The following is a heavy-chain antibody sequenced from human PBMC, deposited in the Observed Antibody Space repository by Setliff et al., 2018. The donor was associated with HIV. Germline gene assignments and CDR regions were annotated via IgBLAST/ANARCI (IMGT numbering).Heavy chain of an antibody. Sequence: SETLSLTCAVYNGSFSNYYWTWIRQPPGKGLEWIEEINHSGSTNYNPSLKSRVTISVDTSKKQFSLNLRSVTAADTAVYYCARGLTARRVGNFDYWGRGTLVTVSS. J-gene: IGHJ4*02. CDR2: INHSGST. CDR3: ARGLTARRVGNFDY. D-gene: IGHD6-6*01. V-gene: IGHV4-34*01. CDR1: NGSFSNYY.